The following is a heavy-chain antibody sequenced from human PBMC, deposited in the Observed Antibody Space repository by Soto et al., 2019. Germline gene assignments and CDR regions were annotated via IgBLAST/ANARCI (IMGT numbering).Heavy chain of an antibody. CDR2: IYHSGST. CDR1: SGSISSSNR. CDR3: ARDLGTYYYGSGSYSSAFDI. D-gene: IGHD3-10*01. V-gene: IGHV4-4*02. J-gene: IGHJ3*02. Sequence: ASETLSLTCAVSSGSISSSNRWSWVRQPPGKGLEWIGEIYHSGSTNYNPSLKSRVTVSVDKSKNQFSLKLSSVTAADTAVYYCARDLGTYYYGSGSYSSAFDIWGQGTMVTVSS.